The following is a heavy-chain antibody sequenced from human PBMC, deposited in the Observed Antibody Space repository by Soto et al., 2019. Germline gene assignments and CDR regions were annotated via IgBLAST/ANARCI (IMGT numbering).Heavy chain of an antibody. CDR3: ARGWGRIFDY. D-gene: IGHD7-27*01. Sequence: QVQLQQWGAGLLKPSETLYLTCAVDGGSLSGYYWNWIRQPPGKGLEWIGEINHSGSTNYNPSLKSRVTLSVDTSKNQFSLKLSSVTAADTAVYYCARGWGRIFDYWGQGTLVTVSS. V-gene: IGHV4-34*01. CDR2: INHSGST. CDR1: GGSLSGYY. J-gene: IGHJ4*02.